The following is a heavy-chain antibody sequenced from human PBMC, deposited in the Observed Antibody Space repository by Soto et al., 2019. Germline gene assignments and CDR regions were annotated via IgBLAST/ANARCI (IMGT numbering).Heavy chain of an antibody. CDR2: INPNSGGT. Sequence: ASVKVSCKASGYTFTGYYMHWVRQAPGQGLEWMGWINPNSGGTNYAQKFQGWVTMTRDTSISTAYMELSRLRSDDTAVYYCARAEGYYGSGSYLIRGFDYWGQGTLVTVSS. D-gene: IGHD3-10*01. V-gene: IGHV1-2*04. CDR1: GYTFTGYY. J-gene: IGHJ4*02. CDR3: ARAEGYYGSGSYLIRGFDY.